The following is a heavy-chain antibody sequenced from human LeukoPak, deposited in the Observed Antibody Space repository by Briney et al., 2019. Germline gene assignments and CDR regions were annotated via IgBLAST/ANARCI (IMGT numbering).Heavy chain of an antibody. V-gene: IGHV4-39*01. CDR3: AREGGWY. CDR2: LYSGNT. J-gene: IGHJ4*02. D-gene: IGHD6-19*01. CDR1: GGSISSSNYY. Sequence: PSETLSLTCAVSGGSISSSNYYWSWIRQPPGKGLEWIGSLYSGNTYYNPSLKSRVTISVDTSKNQFSLKLSSVTATDTAVYYCAREGGWYLGQGTLASVSS.